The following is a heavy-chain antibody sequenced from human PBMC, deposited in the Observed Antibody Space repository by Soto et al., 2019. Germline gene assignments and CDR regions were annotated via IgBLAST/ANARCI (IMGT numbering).Heavy chain of an antibody. J-gene: IGHJ4*02. CDR3: THPPFFGDKLDY. D-gene: IGHD2-21*01. CDR1: GFSLSTGGVG. Sequence: QITLKESGPTLVKPTQTLTLTCTFSGFSLSTGGVGVAWIRQPPGKALEWLAVIYWDDDKRYSPSLKTRLTNTKDTSKNQVVFTMTNMDPVDTATYYCTHPPFFGDKLDYWGQGTLVTVSS. V-gene: IGHV2-5*02. CDR2: IYWDDDK.